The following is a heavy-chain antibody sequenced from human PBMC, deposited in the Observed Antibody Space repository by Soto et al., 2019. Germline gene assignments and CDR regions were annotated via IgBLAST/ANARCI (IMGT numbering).Heavy chain of an antibody. D-gene: IGHD3-3*01. V-gene: IGHV3-30*03. CDR3: AGATYYDLWSGYRTYNWFHP. Sequence: QVQLVESGGGVVQPGRALRLSCAASGFTFSSYGMHWVRQAPGKGLEWVAGISYDGSNKYYADSVKGRFTISRDNSKNTLYLQMKSLRAEDTAVYYCAGATYYDLWSGYRTYNWFHPWGQGTLVNVSP. CDR1: GFTFSSYG. CDR2: ISYDGSNK. J-gene: IGHJ5*02.